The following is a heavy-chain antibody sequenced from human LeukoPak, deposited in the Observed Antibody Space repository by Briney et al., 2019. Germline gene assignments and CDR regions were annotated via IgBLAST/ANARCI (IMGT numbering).Heavy chain of an antibody. D-gene: IGHD6-6*01. V-gene: IGHV3-9*01. CDR1: AFTFDDYA. CDR2: TSGNSGSI. CDR3: AKNLGRQLGGFDY. Sequence: PGRSMRLSCAASAFTFDDYAMHWARPAPGKGLEWVSCTSGNSGSIGYADSVKGRFTISRDNAKNSLYLQMNSLRAEDTALYYCAKNLGRQLGGFDYWGQGTLVTVSS. J-gene: IGHJ4*02.